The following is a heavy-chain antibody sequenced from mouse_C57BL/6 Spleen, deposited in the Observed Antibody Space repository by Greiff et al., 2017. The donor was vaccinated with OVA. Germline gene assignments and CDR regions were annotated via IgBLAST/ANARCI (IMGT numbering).Heavy chain of an antibody. V-gene: IGHV1-59*01. CDR2: IDPSDSYT. D-gene: IGHD4-1*01. CDR3: ARKSETGTGRNYFDY. J-gene: IGHJ2*01. CDR1: GYTFTSYR. Sequence: VKLQQPGAELVRPGTSVKLSCKASGYTFTSYRMHWVKQRPGQGLEWIGVIDPSDSYTNYNQKFKGKATLTVDTSSSTAYMQLSSLTSEDSAVYYCARKSETGTGRNYFDYWGQGTTLTVSS.